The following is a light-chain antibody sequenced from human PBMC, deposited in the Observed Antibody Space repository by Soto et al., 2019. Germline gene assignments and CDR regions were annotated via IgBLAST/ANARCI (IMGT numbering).Light chain of an antibody. CDR1: QSVSSN. J-gene: IGKJ1*01. Sequence: EIVMTQSPVTLSVSPGERVTLSCRASQSVSSNLAWYKQKHGQAPSLLISGAFTRATGIPARFSGTGSGAEFTLTISSLQSEDFELYYCQQYNDWPLTFGQGTKVDI. V-gene: IGKV3-15*01. CDR2: GAF. CDR3: QQYNDWPLT.